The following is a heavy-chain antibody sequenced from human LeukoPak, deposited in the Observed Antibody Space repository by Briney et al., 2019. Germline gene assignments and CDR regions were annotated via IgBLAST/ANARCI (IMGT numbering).Heavy chain of an antibody. CDR2: INHSEST. V-gene: IGHV4-34*01. J-gene: IGHJ6*03. CDR3: GRGGGDYYRDV. Sequence: PSQTLSLTCAVYGGYFNDFYGSWIRQPPGKGLDLVGEINHSESTNYNPSLKRRVKISIDISKNKFSLKLSPEPASDTPVDTSGRGGGDYYRDVWVKGTTVTVS. CDR1: GGYFNDFY.